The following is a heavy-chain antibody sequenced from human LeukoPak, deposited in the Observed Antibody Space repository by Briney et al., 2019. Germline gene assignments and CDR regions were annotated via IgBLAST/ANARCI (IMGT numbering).Heavy chain of an antibody. CDR2: FDPEDGET. J-gene: IGHJ4*02. Sequence: ASVKVSCKVSGYTLTELSMHWVRQAPGEGLEWMGGFDPEDGETIYAQKFQGRATMTEDTSTDTAYMELSSLRSEDTAVCYCTTLSPGPVGAAYFDYWGQGTLVTVSS. CDR1: GYTLTELS. V-gene: IGHV1-24*01. D-gene: IGHD1-26*01. CDR3: TTLSPGPVGAAYFDY.